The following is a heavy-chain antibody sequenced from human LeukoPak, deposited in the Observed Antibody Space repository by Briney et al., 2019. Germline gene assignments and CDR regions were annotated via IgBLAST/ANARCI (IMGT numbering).Heavy chain of an antibody. CDR3: AKTGDYRFDP. D-gene: IGHD4-17*01. V-gene: IGHV3-23*05. J-gene: IGHJ5*02. Sequence: GGSLRLSCAASGFTFSSYAMSWVRQAPGKGLEWVSLVYSSGTIHYADSVKGRFTVSRDNSRNTLYLQMNSLRADDTAVYYCAKTGDYRFDPWGQGTLVTVSS. CDR2: VYSSGTI. CDR1: GFTFSSYA.